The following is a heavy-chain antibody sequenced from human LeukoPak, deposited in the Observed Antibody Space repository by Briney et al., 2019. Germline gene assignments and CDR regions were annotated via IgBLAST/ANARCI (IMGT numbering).Heavy chain of an antibody. Sequence: ASVKVSCKASGYTFTSYAISWVRQAPGQGLEWMGGIIPIFGTANYAQKFQGRVTMTRDTSTSTVYMELSSLRSEDTAVYYCARRYYDFWSGYFIDYWGQGTLVTVSS. V-gene: IGHV1-69*05. CDR1: GYTFTSYA. J-gene: IGHJ4*02. CDR2: IIPIFGTA. CDR3: ARRYYDFWSGYFIDY. D-gene: IGHD3-3*01.